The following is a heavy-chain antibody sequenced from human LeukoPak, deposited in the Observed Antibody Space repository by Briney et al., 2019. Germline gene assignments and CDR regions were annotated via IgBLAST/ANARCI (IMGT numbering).Heavy chain of an antibody. J-gene: IGHJ4*02. D-gene: IGHD2-15*01. CDR1: GGSISSYY. CDR3: VRGGVVAATAEYYFDY. V-gene: IGHV4-59*01. Sequence: SETLSLTCTVSGGSISSYYWSWIRQPPGKGLEWIGYIHYSGSTNYNPSLKSRVTISVDTSKNQFSLKLSSVTAADTAVYYCVRGGVVAATAEYYFDYWGQGTLVTVSS. CDR2: IHYSGST.